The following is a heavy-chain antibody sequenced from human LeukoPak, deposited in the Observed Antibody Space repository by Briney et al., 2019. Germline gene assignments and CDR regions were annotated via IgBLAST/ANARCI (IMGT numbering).Heavy chain of an antibody. V-gene: IGHV4-59*01. CDR1: GVSISSYY. J-gene: IGHJ3*02. D-gene: IGHD6-6*01. Sequence: SETLSLTCTVSGVSISSYYWSWLRQPPGKGLEWIGYIYYSGSTNYNPSLKSRVTISVDTSKNQFSLKLSSVTAADTAVYYCAREASDDAFDIWGQGTMVTVSS. CDR2: IYYSGST. CDR3: AREASDDAFDI.